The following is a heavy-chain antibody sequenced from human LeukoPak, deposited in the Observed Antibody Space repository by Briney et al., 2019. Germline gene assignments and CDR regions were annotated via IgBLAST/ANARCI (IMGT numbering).Heavy chain of an antibody. CDR2: IDPNGGGT. CDR1: GYTFTGYY. J-gene: IGHJ4*02. CDR3: ARVSGRSGPFDY. Sequence: ASVKVSCKASGYTFTGYYMHWVRQAPGQGLEWMGWIDPNGGGTHYALTFQGRATMTRDTSISTAYMELSSLRSDDTAVYFCARVSGRSGPFDYWGLGTLVTVSS. V-gene: IGHV1-2*02.